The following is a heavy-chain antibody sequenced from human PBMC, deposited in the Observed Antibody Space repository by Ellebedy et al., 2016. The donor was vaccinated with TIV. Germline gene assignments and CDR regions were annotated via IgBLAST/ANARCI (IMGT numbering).Heavy chain of an antibody. CDR3: ARDQLSYYGMDV. Sequence: GSLRLSXTVSGGSISSYYWSWIRQPPGKGLEWIGYIYYSGRTNYNPSLKSRVTISVDTSKNQFSLKLSSVTAADTAVYYCARDQLSYYGMDVWGQGTTVTVSS. D-gene: IGHD3-16*02. J-gene: IGHJ6*02. CDR1: GGSISSYY. CDR2: IYYSGRT. V-gene: IGHV4-59*01.